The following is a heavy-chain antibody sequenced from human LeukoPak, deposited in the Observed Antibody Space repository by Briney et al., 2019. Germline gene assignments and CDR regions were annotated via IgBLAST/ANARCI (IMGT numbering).Heavy chain of an antibody. J-gene: IGHJ6*03. D-gene: IGHD1-26*01. Sequence: GASVKVSCKVSGYTLTELSMHWVRQAPGKGLEWMGGFDPEDGETIYAQKFQGRVTMTEDTSTDTAYMELSSLRSEDTAVYYCATDAGDYSGSYSSYYYYMDVWGKGTTVTVSS. CDR3: ATDAGDYSGSYSSYYYYMDV. V-gene: IGHV1-24*01. CDR2: FDPEDGET. CDR1: GYTLTELS.